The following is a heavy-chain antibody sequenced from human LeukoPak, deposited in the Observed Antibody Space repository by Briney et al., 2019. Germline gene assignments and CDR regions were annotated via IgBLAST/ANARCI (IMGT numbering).Heavy chain of an antibody. V-gene: IGHV3-48*03. CDR3: ARRGSSGYYPGY. D-gene: IGHD3-22*01. CDR2: ISSSGNTI. J-gene: IGHJ4*02. CDR1: GFTFSSYE. Sequence: PGGSLRLSCAASGFTFSSYEMNWVRQAPGKGLEWVSYISSSGNTIYYADSVKGRFTISRDNAKNSLYLQMNSLRAEDTAFYYCARRGSSGYYPGYWGQGTLVTVSS.